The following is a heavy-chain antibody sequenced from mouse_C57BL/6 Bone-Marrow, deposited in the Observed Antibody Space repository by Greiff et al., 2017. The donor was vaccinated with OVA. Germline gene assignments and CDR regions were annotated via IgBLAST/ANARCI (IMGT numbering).Heavy chain of an antibody. CDR2: IYPRSGNT. CDR1: GYTFTSYG. V-gene: IGHV1-81*01. J-gene: IGHJ4*01. CDR3: ARSGTTGAMDY. Sequence: VKVVESGAELARPGASVKLSCKASGYTFTSYGISWVKQRTGQGLEWIGEIYPRSGNTYYNEKFKGKATLTADKSSSTAYMELSSLTSEDSAVYFCARSGTTGAMDYWGQGTSGTVSS. D-gene: IGHD1-1*01.